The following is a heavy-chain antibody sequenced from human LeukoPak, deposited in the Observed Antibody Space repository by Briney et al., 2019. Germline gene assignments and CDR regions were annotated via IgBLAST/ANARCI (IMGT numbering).Heavy chain of an antibody. D-gene: IGHD6-19*01. V-gene: IGHV4-39*07. CDR3: AREGNARMAVAGQGLDY. CDR1: GGSISSSSYY. Sequence: PSETLSLTCTVSGGSISSSSYYWGWIRQPPGKGLEWIGSIYYSGSTYYNPSLKSRVTISVDTSKNQFSLKLSSVTAADTAVYYCAREGNARMAVAGQGLDYWGQGTLVTVSS. J-gene: IGHJ4*02. CDR2: IYYSGST.